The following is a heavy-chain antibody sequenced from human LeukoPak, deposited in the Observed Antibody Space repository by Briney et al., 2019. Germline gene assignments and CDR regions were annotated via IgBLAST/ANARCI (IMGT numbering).Heavy chain of an antibody. CDR3: AKRAHCTTSACYAFDI. V-gene: IGHV3-23*01. CDR2: ISPSSDTT. Sequence: GGSLRLSCAASGFTFSSSAISWVRQAPGKGPEWVSAISPSSDTTYYTDSVKGRFTISRDNSKNTLYLQMNSLRAEDTAVYYCAKRAHCTTSACYAFDIWGQGTMVTASS. J-gene: IGHJ3*02. CDR1: GFTFSSSA. D-gene: IGHD2-8*01.